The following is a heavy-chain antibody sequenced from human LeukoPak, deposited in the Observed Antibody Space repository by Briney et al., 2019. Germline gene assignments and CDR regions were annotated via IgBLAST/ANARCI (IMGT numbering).Heavy chain of an antibody. CDR1: GGSITSTDW. D-gene: IGHD1-26*01. CDR2: ISLTGRT. J-gene: IGHJ4*02. Sequence: SETLSLTCGVSGGSITSTDWWSWVRQPPGQGLEWIGEISLTGRTNYNPSLIGRVIMSLDESRNQLSLTLTSVTAADTAMYYCTRESGPYCPFGYWGQGTLVVVPS. CDR3: TRESGPYCPFGY. V-gene: IGHV4-4*02.